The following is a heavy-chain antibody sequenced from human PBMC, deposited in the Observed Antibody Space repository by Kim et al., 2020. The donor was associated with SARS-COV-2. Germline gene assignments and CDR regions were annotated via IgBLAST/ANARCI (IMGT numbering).Heavy chain of an antibody. CDR2: IIPIFGTA. CDR3: ASFYYYGSGSYSIFDY. J-gene: IGHJ4*02. V-gene: IGHV1-69*13. D-gene: IGHD3-10*01. CDR1: GGTFSSYA. Sequence: SVKVSCKASGGTFSSYAISWVRQAPGQGLEWMGGIIPIFGTANYAQKFQGRVTITADESTSTAYMELSSLRSEDTAVYYCASFYYYGSGSYSIFDYWGQGTLVTVSS.